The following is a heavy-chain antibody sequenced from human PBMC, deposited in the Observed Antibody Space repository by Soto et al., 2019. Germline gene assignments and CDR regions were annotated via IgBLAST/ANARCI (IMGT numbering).Heavy chain of an antibody. J-gene: IGHJ4*02. CDR3: VRTGLNPPDC. V-gene: IGHV3-7*01. Sequence: EVQLVESGGGLVQPGGSLRLSCAVSGFTFNRHWMSWVRQTPGKGLEWVASIKEDGSEKSYVDSVKGRFTISRDNAKNSLFLQINSLSVEDTAVYYCVRTGLNPPDCWDQGTRVTVS. CDR1: GFTFNRHW. CDR2: IKEDGSEK.